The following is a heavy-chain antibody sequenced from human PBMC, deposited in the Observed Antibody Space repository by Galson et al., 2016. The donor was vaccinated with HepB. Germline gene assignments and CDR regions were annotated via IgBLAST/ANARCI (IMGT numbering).Heavy chain of an antibody. Sequence: SLRLSCAASGFTFSSYGMHWVRQAPGKGLEWVAVISYDGSDKYYADSVKGRFTISRDNSKNTLYLQMNSLRPEDTAVYYCAKDRRYYDSSGYFWEGYYYDGMDVWGQGTTVTV. D-gene: IGHD3-22*01. CDR2: ISYDGSDK. J-gene: IGHJ6*02. V-gene: IGHV3-30*18. CDR3: AKDRRYYDSSGYFWEGYYYDGMDV. CDR1: GFTFSSYG.